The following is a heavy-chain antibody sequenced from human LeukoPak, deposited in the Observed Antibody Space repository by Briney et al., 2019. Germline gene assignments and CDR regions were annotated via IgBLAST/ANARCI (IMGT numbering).Heavy chain of an antibody. D-gene: IGHD5-18*01. CDR2: IYYSGST. Sequence: SETLSLTCTVSGGSISSSSYYWGWIRQPPGKGLEWIGSIYYSGSTYYNPSLKSRVTISVDTSKNQFSLKLSSVTAADTAVYYCARYSYCYNWFDPWGQGTLVTVSS. J-gene: IGHJ5*02. CDR3: ARYSYCYNWFDP. CDR1: GGSISSSSYY. V-gene: IGHV4-39*01.